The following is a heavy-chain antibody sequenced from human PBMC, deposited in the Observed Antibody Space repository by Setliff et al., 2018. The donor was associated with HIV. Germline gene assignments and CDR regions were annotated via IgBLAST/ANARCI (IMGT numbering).Heavy chain of an antibody. CDR3: ARGGTVSADFDS. J-gene: IGHJ4*02. CDR1: GDSIRTGAYY. CDR2: VYYDGRT. Sequence: SETLSLTCTGSGDSIRTGAYYWGWIRQPPGKGLAWIGSVYYDGRTFYNPSLKSRLAISVDTSKNQFSLRLNSVTAADTAVYFCARGGTVSADFDSWGQGTLVTVS. D-gene: IGHD6-19*01. V-gene: IGHV4-39*07.